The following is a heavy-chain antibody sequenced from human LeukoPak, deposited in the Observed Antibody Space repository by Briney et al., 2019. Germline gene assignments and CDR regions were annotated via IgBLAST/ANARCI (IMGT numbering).Heavy chain of an antibody. J-gene: IGHJ5*02. D-gene: IGHD3-22*01. CDR1: GGSVSRYY. CDR3: ARDLGHITLGSTYYHNWFDP. CDR2: GAT. Sequence: SYTLSLTCTVSGGSVSRYYWRWIRQPPGKGLEWIGYGATHYNPSLKSRVTISIDTSNNQFSLKMSSVIAADTAVYYCARDLGHITLGSTYYHNWFDPWGQGTLVTVSS. V-gene: IGHV4-59*02.